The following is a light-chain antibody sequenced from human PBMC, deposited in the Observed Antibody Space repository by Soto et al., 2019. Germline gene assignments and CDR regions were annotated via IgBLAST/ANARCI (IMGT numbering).Light chain of an antibody. V-gene: IGKV3-20*01. CDR3: QQYGSSHTSP. CDR1: QSVSSSY. CDR2: GAS. J-gene: IGKJ1*01. Sequence: EIVLTQSPGTLSLSPGERATLSCRASQSVSSSYLAWYQQKPGQAPRLLIYGASSRATGIPDRFSGSGSGTDFTLTISRLEPEDFAVYYCQQYGSSHTSPFGQGTKVEIK.